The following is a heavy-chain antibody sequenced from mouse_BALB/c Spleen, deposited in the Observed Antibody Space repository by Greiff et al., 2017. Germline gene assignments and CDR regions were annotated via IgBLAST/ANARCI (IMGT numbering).Heavy chain of an antibody. CDR2: ISSGSSTI. Sequence: DVQLVESGGGLVQPGGSRKLSCAASGFTFSSFGMHWVRQAPEKGLEWVAYISSGSSTIYYADTVKGRFTISRDNPKNTLFLQMTSLRSEDTAMYYCASLLTFYYAMDYWGQGTSVTVSS. D-gene: IGHD4-1*01. CDR1: GFTFSSFG. J-gene: IGHJ4*01. V-gene: IGHV5-17*02. CDR3: ASLLTFYYAMDY.